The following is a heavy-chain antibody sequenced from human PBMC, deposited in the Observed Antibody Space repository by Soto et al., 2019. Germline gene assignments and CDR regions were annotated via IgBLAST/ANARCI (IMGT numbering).Heavy chain of an antibody. CDR3: AKTKYSSSSRWFDP. CDR2: ISGSGGST. D-gene: IGHD6-6*01. J-gene: IGHJ5*02. Sequence: GGSLRLSCAASGVTFSSYAMSWVRQAPGKGLEWVSAISGSGGSTYYADSVKGRFTISRDNSKNTLCLQMNSLRAEDTAVYYCAKTKYSSSSRWFDPWGQGTLVTVSS. CDR1: GVTFSSYA. V-gene: IGHV3-23*01.